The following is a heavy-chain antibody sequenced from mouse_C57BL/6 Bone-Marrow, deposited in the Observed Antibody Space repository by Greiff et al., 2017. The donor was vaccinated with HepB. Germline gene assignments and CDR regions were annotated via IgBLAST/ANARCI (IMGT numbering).Heavy chain of an antibody. D-gene: IGHD1-1*01. CDR2: ISNGGGST. J-gene: IGHJ4*01. Sequence: EVNVVESGGGLVQPGGSLKLSCAASGFTFSDYYMYWVRQTPEKRLEWVAYISNGGGSTYYPDTVKGRFTISRDNAKNTLYLQMSRLKSEDTAMYYCASPIYYYGSRYAMDYWGQGTSVTVSS. CDR3: ASPIYYYGSRYAMDY. V-gene: IGHV5-12*01. CDR1: GFTFSDYY.